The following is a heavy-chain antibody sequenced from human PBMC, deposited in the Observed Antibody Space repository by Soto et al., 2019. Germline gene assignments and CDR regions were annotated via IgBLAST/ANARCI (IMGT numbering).Heavy chain of an antibody. CDR2: ISSSGSYI. J-gene: IGHJ4*02. CDR3: AIAICRGNNFDS. Sequence: EVQLVESGGGLVKPGGSLRLSCAASGFTFSSYSMNWVRQAPGKGLEWVSFISSSGSYIYYADSVKGRFTISRDNAKNSLYLQMNGLRDEDTAVYYCAIAICRGNNFDSWGQGTLVTVSS. D-gene: IGHD2-15*01. CDR1: GFTFSSYS. V-gene: IGHV3-21*01.